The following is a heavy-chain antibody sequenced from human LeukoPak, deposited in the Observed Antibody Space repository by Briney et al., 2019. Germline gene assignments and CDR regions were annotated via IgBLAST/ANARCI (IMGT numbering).Heavy chain of an antibody. V-gene: IGHV3-74*01. CDR2: INSDGSST. CDR1: GFTFSSYW. J-gene: IGHJ4*02. D-gene: IGHD5-24*01. Sequence: GGTLRLSCAASGFTFSSYWMHWVRQAPGRGLVWVSRINSDGSSTIYADSVKGRFTISRDNAKNTLYLQMNSLRAEDTAVYYCASARGRDGYDYWGQGTLVTVSS. CDR3: ASARGRDGYDY.